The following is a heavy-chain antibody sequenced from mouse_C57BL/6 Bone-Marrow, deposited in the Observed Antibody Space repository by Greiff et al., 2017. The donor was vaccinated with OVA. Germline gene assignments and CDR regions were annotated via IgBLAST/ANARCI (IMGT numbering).Heavy chain of an antibody. V-gene: IGHV1-69*01. Sequence: VQLKQPGAELVMPGASVKLSCKASGYTFTSYWMHWVKQRPGQGLEWIGEIDPSDSYTNYNQKFKGKSTLTVDKSSSTAYMQLSSLTSEDSAVYYCARTGLYWYFDVWGTGTTVTVSS. CDR1: GYTFTSYW. D-gene: IGHD4-1*01. CDR3: ARTGLYWYFDV. CDR2: IDPSDSYT. J-gene: IGHJ1*03.